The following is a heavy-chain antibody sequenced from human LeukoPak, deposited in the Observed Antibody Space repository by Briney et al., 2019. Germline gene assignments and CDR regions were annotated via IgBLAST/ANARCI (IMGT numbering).Heavy chain of an antibody. CDR2: TNPHGTTV. CDR3: ASAYTYVRLGDH. J-gene: IGHJ4*02. Sequence: PGGSLRLSCAVSGLSFSNYWMHWVRQAPGKGLVWVARTNPHGTTVDYADSVKGRFTISRDNAKNTLFLQMNSLRAEDTAVYYCASAYTYVRLGDHWGQGTLVTVSS. CDR1: GLSFSNYW. V-gene: IGHV3-74*01. D-gene: IGHD3-16*01.